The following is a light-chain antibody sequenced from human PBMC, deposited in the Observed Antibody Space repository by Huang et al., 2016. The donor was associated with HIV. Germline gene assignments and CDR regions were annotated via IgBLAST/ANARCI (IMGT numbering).Light chain of an antibody. CDR2: LSS. J-gene: IGKJ5*01. CDR3: MQTLQTPRT. V-gene: IGKV2-28*01. CDR1: QSLLHSNGYNY. Sequence: EIVMTQSPLSLPVTPGEPASISCRSSQSLLHSNGYNYLDWYLQKPGQSPQLVIYLSSNRASGFPDRVTGSGAVTYFTLKISRVEAEDVWVYYCMQTLQTPRTFGQGTRLEIK.